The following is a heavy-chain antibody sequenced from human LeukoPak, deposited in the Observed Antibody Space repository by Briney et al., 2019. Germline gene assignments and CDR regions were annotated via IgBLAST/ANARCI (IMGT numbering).Heavy chain of an antibody. J-gene: IGHJ4*02. CDR2: IYSGGST. D-gene: IGHD3-3*01. CDR3: ASTGDGETPSYDFWSGYYPAFDY. V-gene: IGHV3-66*01. Sequence: PGGSLRLSCAASGFTVSSNYMSWVRQAPGKGLEWVSVIYSGGSTYYADSVKGRFTISRDNSKNTLCLQMNSLRAEDTAVYYCASTGDGETPSYDFWSGYYPAFDYWGQGTLVTVSS. CDR1: GFTVSSNY.